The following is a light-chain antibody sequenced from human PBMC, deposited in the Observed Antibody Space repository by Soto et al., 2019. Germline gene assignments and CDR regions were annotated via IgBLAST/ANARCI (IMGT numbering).Light chain of an antibody. CDR2: DAS. Sequence: DIPMTQSPATLSGSPGARATIVCGASQSMSSWLAWYQQKPGKAPKLLIYDASSLESGVPSRFSGSGSGTEFTLTISSLQPDDFATYYCQQYNSYWWTFGQGTKVDIK. J-gene: IGKJ1*01. CDR1: QSMSSW. V-gene: IGKV1-5*02. CDR3: QQYNSYWWT.